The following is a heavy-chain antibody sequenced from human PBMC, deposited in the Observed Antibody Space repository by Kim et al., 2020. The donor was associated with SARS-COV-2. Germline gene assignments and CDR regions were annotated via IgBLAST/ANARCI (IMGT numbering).Heavy chain of an antibody. V-gene: IGHV4-61*02. CDR3: AKARYYYGSGSYLDYGMDV. CDR1: GGSISSGSYY. CDR2: IYTSGST. Sequence: SETLSLTCTVSGGSISSGSYYWSWIRQPAGKGLEWIGRIYTSGSTNYNPSLKSRVTISVDTSKNQFSLKLSSVTAADTAVYYCAKARYYYGSGSYLDYGMDVWGQGTTVTVSS. J-gene: IGHJ6*02. D-gene: IGHD3-10*01.